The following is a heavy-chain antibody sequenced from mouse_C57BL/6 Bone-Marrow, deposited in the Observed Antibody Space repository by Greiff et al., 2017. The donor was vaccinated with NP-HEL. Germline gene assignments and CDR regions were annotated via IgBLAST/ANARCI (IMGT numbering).Heavy chain of an antibody. J-gene: IGHJ4*01. Sequence: VQLQQPGAELVRPGTSVKLSCKASGYTFTSYWMHWVKQRPGQGLEWIGVIDPSDSYTNYNQKFKGKATLTVDTSSSTAYMQLSSLTSEDSAVYYCARTTWLLLPYYAMDYWGQGTSVTVSS. D-gene: IGHD2-3*01. CDR1: GYTFTSYW. CDR3: ARTTWLLLPYYAMDY. CDR2: IDPSDSYT. V-gene: IGHV1-59*01.